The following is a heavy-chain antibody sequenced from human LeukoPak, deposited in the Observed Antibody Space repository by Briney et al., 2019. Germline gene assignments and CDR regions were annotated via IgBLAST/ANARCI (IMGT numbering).Heavy chain of an antibody. CDR3: ATDRGWRTSGYYLYYFEY. CDR1: GFIFTGYF. J-gene: IGHJ4*02. V-gene: IGHV3-7*01. D-gene: IGHD3-3*01. CDR2: IKHDGSEK. Sequence: GGSLRLSCAASGFIFTGYFMSWVRQAPGKGLEWVASIKHDGSEKYYVDSVRGRFTISRDNTKNLLYLQMSSLRAEDTAVYYCATDRGWRTSGYYLYYFEYWGQGTLVTVSS.